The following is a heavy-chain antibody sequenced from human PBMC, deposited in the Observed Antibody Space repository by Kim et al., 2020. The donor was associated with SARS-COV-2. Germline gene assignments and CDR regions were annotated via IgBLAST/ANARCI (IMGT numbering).Heavy chain of an antibody. D-gene: IGHD3-10*01. J-gene: IGHJ4*02. Sequence: KGRFTIARDNSKSTLYLQMNSLRAEDTAVYYCATYGSGSYYLVPLYYFDYWGQGTLVTVSS. CDR3: ATYGSGSYYLVPLYYFDY. V-gene: IGHV3-23*01.